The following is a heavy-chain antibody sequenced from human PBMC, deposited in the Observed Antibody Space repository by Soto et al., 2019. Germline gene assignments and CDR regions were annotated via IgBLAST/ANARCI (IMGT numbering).Heavy chain of an antibody. CDR3: AKERYYDILTGPENYYYHYGMDV. CDR2: ITGSGGYT. Sequence: GGSLGLSCAASGFTFSSYAMSWVRQAPGKGLEWVSDITGSGGYTFYADSVTGRFTISRDNSKNTLYLQMSSLRAEDTAVYYCAKERYYDILTGPENYYYHYGMDVWGQGTTVTVSS. J-gene: IGHJ6*02. CDR1: GFTFSSYA. D-gene: IGHD3-9*01. V-gene: IGHV3-23*01.